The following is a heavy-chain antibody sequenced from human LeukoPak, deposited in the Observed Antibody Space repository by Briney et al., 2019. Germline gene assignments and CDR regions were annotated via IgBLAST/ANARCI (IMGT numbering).Heavy chain of an antibody. D-gene: IGHD1-14*01. CDR3: ARDPRKGGFDAFDI. CDR2: IYYSGST. V-gene: IGHV4-59*12. Sequence: SETLSLTCTVSGGSISSYYWSWIRQPPGKGLEWIGYIYYSGSTNYNPSLKSRVTISVDTSKNQFSLKLSSVTAADTAVYYCARDPRKGGFDAFDIWGQGTMVTVSS. CDR1: GGSISSYY. J-gene: IGHJ3*02.